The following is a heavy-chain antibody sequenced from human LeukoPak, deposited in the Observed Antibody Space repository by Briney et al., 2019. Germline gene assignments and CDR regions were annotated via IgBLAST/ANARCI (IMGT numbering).Heavy chain of an antibody. CDR2: IKKDGSEK. Sequence: GGSLRLSCAASGFTFSDFWMSWVRQAPGKGLEWVANIKKDGSEKYYVDSVEGRFTISRDNAKNSLYLQMNSLTAEDTAVYYCARESFAARWDWGQGTLVTVSS. J-gene: IGHJ4*02. CDR3: ARESFAARWD. CDR1: GFTFSDFW. V-gene: IGHV3-7*01. D-gene: IGHD6-6*01.